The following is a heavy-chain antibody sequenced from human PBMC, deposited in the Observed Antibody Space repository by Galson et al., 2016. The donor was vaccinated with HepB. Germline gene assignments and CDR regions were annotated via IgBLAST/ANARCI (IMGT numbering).Heavy chain of an antibody. CDR1: GFTFSDAW. D-gene: IGHD2-2*01. CDR2: IKGKTDDGTL. Sequence: SLRLSCAASGFTFSDAWMTWVRQAPGKGLGWVGRIKGKTDDGTLDYAAPVKGRLTISRDDSKNTLYLQMNSLKTEDTAVYYCTKEVGSTSKFYHGMDAWGQGTTVTVSS. V-gene: IGHV3-15*01. J-gene: IGHJ6*02. CDR3: TKEVGSTSKFYHGMDA.